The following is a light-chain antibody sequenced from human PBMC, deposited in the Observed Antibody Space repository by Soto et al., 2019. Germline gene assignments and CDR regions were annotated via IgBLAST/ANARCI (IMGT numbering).Light chain of an antibody. V-gene: IGKV3-11*01. J-gene: IGKJ4*01. CDR3: QELNNRLPAT. CDR1: QSVGRH. CDR2: DAS. Sequence: EIVLTQSPATLSLSPGERATLSCRASQSVGRHLAWYQQKHGQAPRLLIYDASNRATGVPARVSGSGSGTDITVSISILDLDGFAVYYVQELNNRLPATFGGGTKVEIK.